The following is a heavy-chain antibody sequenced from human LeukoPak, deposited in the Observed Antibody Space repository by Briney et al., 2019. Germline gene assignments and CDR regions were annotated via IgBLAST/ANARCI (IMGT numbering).Heavy chain of an antibody. V-gene: IGHV3-48*03. D-gene: IGHD6-19*01. J-gene: IGHJ5*02. Sequence: GGSLRLSCAASGFSFRGYEMYWVRQAPGKGLEWISYISDTGGAIHYADSVKGRFTISRDNAKNSLYLQMNSLRAEDTAVYYCAKDTSGWSLTWGQGTLVTVSS. CDR3: AKDTSGWSLT. CDR1: GFSFRGYE. CDR2: ISDTGGAI.